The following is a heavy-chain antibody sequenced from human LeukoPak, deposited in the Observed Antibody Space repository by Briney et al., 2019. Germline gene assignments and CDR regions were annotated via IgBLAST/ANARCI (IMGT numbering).Heavy chain of an antibody. J-gene: IGHJ3*02. D-gene: IGHD6-19*01. CDR2: IYNRGST. CDR3: ARDRPGIAVAGDAFDI. Sequence: SETLSLTCTVSGGSISSYYWSWIRQPPGKGLEWIGYIYNRGSTNYNPSFKSRVTISVDTSKNQFSLKLRSVTAADTAVYYCARDRPGIAVAGDAFDIWRQGTMVTVSA. V-gene: IGHV4-59*01. CDR1: GGSISSYY.